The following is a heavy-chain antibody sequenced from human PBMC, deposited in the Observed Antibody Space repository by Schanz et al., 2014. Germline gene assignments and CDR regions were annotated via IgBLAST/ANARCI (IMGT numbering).Heavy chain of an antibody. D-gene: IGHD3-22*01. V-gene: IGHV1-18*01. CDR2: ITAYNGDT. CDR1: GYTFTSHG. CDR3: ARDDRAYYYGMDV. Sequence: QVQLVQSGAEVKKPGASVKVSCKASGYTFTSHGISWVRQAPGQGLEWMGWITAYNGDTNYALKLQGRVTMTTDTSTGTAYMELRSLRSDDTALYYCARDDRAYYYGMDVWGQGTTVTVSS. J-gene: IGHJ6*02.